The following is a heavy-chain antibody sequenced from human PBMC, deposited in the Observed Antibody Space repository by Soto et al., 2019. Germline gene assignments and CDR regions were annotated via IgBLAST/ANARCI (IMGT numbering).Heavy chain of an antibody. CDR2: VSSTGSS. CDR3: ARGVPAAGTDWFDP. D-gene: IGHD6-13*01. J-gene: IGHJ5*02. CDR1: GDSISNYY. V-gene: IGHV4-4*07. Sequence: ETLSLTCTDSGDSISNYYWSWIRQSAEKRLEWIGRVSSTGSSYYNPSLKSRVTISVDTSKKQVSLNLTSVTAADTAVYYCARGVPAAGTDWFDPWGQGTLVTVSS.